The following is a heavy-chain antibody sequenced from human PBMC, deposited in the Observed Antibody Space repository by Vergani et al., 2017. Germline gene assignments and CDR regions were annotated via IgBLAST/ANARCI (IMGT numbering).Heavy chain of an antibody. V-gene: IGHV4-59*11. D-gene: IGHD4-17*01. CDR2: IYYSGST. Sequence: QVQLQESGPGLVKPSETLSLTCTVSGGSISSHYWSWIRQPPGTGLEWIGYIYYSGSTNYNPSLKSRVTISVDTSKNQFSLKLSSVTAADTAVYYCASLYGDYDYWGQGTLVTVSS. J-gene: IGHJ4*02. CDR3: ASLYGDYDY. CDR1: GGSISSHY.